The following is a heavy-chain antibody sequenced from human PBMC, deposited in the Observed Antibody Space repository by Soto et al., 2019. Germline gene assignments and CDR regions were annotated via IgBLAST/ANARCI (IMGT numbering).Heavy chain of an antibody. Sequence: GGSLRLSCAASGFTFSGSAMHWVCQASGKGLEWVGRIRSKANSYATAYAASVKGRFTISRDDSKNTAYLQMNSLKTEDTAVYYCTPLTDYYGSGSYYHWGQGTLVTVSS. CDR3: TPLTDYYGSGSYYH. V-gene: IGHV3-73*01. D-gene: IGHD3-10*01. CDR2: IRSKANSYAT. J-gene: IGHJ5*02. CDR1: GFTFSGSA.